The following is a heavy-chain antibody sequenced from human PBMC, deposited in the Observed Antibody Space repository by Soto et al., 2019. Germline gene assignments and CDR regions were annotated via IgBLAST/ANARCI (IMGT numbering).Heavy chain of an antibody. CDR3: ARPLWRDDYNWGYFDL. J-gene: IGHJ2*01. V-gene: IGHV3-30-3*01. D-gene: IGHD4-4*01. CDR1: GFTFSSYA. Sequence: QVQLVESGGGVVQPGRSLRLSCAASGFTFSSYAMHWVRQAPGKGLEWVAVISYDGSNKYYADSVQGRFTISRDNSKNTLFLQMNSLRAEDTAVYYCARPLWRDDYNWGYFDLWCRGTLVTVSS. CDR2: ISYDGSNK.